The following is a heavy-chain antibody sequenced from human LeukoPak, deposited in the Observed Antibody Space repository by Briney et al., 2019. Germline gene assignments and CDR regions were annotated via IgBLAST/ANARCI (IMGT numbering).Heavy chain of an antibody. CDR3: ARDRRFGTAWYIWH. V-gene: IGHV3-53*01. Sequence: GGSLRLSCAVSGFTVSRNYMSWVRQAPGRGLEWVSIIYSAGDAYYADSVKGRFTISRDNSNNTLYLQMNNLRAEDSAVYFCARDRRFGTAWYIWHWGQGSLASVSS. CDR2: IYSAGDA. CDR1: GFTVSRNY. D-gene: IGHD1-1*01. J-gene: IGHJ4*02.